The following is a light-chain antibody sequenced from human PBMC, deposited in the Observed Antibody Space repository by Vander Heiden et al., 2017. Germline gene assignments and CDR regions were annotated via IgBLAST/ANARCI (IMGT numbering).Light chain of an antibody. CDR1: QSVSSSS. Sequence: EIVLTQSPATLALSPGERATLSCRASQSVSSSSLAWYQQKPGQAPRLLFYAASSRATGIPDRFSGSGSGTDFTLTISRLEPEDFAVYYCQQYGRSPYTFGQGTKLEI. V-gene: IGKV3-20*01. CDR3: QQYGRSPYT. J-gene: IGKJ2*01. CDR2: AAS.